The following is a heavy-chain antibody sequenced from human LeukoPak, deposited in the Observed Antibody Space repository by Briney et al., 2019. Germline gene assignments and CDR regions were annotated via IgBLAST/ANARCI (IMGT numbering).Heavy chain of an antibody. CDR2: IYSGGST. Sequence: PGGSLRLSCAASGFTVSSNYMSWVRQAPGKGLEGVSVIYSGGSTYYADSVKGRFTISRHNSKNTLYLQMNSLRAEDTAVYYCARDRYDSSGYYASGYYYYGMDVWGQGTTVTVSS. CDR3: ARDRYDSSGYYASGYYYYGMDV. J-gene: IGHJ6*02. V-gene: IGHV3-53*04. D-gene: IGHD3-22*01. CDR1: GFTVSSNY.